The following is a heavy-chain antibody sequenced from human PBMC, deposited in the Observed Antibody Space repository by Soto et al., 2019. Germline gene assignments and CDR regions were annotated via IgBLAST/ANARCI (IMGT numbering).Heavy chain of an antibody. CDR3: ARSEGGLDGFDS. CDR2: IYYSGST. CDR1: GGSISSGGYY. V-gene: IGHV4-31*03. J-gene: IGHJ4*02. D-gene: IGHD2-2*03. Sequence: QVQLQESGPGLVKPSQTLSLTCTVSGGSISSGGYYWSWIRQHPGKGLEWIGYIYYSGSTYYNPSLRSRATISGDTSKNQFSLKLSSVTAADTAVYYCARSEGGLDGFDSWGQGTLVTVSS.